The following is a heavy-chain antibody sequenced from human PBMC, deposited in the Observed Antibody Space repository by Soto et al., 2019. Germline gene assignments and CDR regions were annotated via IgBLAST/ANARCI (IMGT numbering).Heavy chain of an antibody. CDR3: ARGGFSGSGTYIQGDY. Sequence: EVQLVESGGGLVQPGGSLRLSCAASGFTFSNYWMHWVRQVPGKGRVWVSRIKSDGSSISYADSVKGRFTISRENARNTLYLQMNSLRAEDAAVYYCARGGFSGSGTYIQGDYWGQGTLVTVSA. D-gene: IGHD3-10*01. CDR1: GFTFSNYW. V-gene: IGHV3-74*01. CDR2: IKSDGSSI. J-gene: IGHJ4*02.